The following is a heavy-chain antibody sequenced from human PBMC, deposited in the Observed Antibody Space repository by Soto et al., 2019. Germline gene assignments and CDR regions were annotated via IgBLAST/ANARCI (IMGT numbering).Heavy chain of an antibody. CDR3: AKGPRYGDYPDYYYMDV. CDR2: ISGSGGST. J-gene: IGHJ6*03. V-gene: IGHV3-23*01. Sequence: VGSLRLSCAASGFTFSSYAMSWVRQAPGKGLEWVSAISGSGGSTYYADSVKGRFTISRDNSKNTLYLQMNSLRAEDTAVYYCAKGPRYGDYPDYYYMDVWGKGTTVTVSS. CDR1: GFTFSSYA. D-gene: IGHD4-17*01.